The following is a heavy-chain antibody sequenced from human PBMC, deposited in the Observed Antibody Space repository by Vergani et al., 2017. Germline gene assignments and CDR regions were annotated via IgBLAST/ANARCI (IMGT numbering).Heavy chain of an antibody. CDR3: AKANPRNSGYDYLYYYHAMDV. D-gene: IGHD5-12*01. CDR2: ISGSDGST. J-gene: IGHJ6*02. V-gene: IGHV3-23*01. Sequence: EVQLLESGGGLVQRGGSLRLSCAASGFIFSSYAMSWVRQAPGKGLEWVSGISGSDGSTYYAASVKGRFTISRDNSKNTLYLQMNSLRAEDTAVYYCAKANPRNSGYDYLYYYHAMDVWGQGTTVTVSS. CDR1: GFIFSSYA.